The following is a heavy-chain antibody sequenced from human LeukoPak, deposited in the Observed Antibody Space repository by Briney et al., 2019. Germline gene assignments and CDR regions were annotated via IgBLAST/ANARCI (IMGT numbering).Heavy chain of an antibody. D-gene: IGHD1-26*01. J-gene: IGHJ4*02. Sequence: GGSLRLSCAASGFTFSSYAMSWVRQAPGKGLEWVGRIKSKTDGGTTDYAAPVKGRFTISRDDSKNTLYLQMNSLKTEDTAVYYCTTDSWELLFDYWGQGTLVTVSS. CDR1: GFTFSSYA. CDR3: TTDSWELLFDY. CDR2: IKSKTDGGTT. V-gene: IGHV3-15*01.